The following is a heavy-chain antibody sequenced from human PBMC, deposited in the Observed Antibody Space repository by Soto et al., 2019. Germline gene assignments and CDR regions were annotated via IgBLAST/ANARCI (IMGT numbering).Heavy chain of an antibody. D-gene: IGHD6-19*01. CDR3: AKESAGYSSGCHGLDV. CDR1: GFSFDDYA. CDR2: SGWNSDII. V-gene: IGHV3-9*01. Sequence: GGSLRLSCAASGFSFDDYAMHWVRRAPGKGLEWVSGSGWNSDIIGYAESVMGRFTISRDNAKNSLYLQMNSLSAEDTALYYCAKESAGYSSGCHGLDVWGQGTTVTVSS. J-gene: IGHJ6*02.